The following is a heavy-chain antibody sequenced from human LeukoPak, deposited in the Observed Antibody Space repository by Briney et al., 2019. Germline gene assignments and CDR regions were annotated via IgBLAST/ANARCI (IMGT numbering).Heavy chain of an antibody. D-gene: IGHD2-8*01. J-gene: IGHJ5*02. Sequence: GGSLRLSCAASGFTLANYGMHWVRRAPGKGQCWVALIWDDGNNKYYADSVKGRFPISRDKSKNTLYLQMNSLRAEDTAVYYCARDNGEWRLNWFDHWGQGTLVTVSS. CDR3: ARDNGEWRLNWFDH. CDR1: GFTLANYG. CDR2: IWDDGNNK. V-gene: IGHV3-33*01.